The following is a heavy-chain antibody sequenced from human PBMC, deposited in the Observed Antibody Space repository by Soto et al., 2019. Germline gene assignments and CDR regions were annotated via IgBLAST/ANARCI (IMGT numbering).Heavy chain of an antibody. V-gene: IGHV3-48*03. D-gene: IGHD3-9*01. CDR1: GFTFSSYE. J-gene: IGHJ4*02. Sequence: GGSLRLSCAASGFTFSSYEMNWVRQAPGKGLEWVSYISSSGSTIYYADSVKGRFTISRDNAKNSLYLQMNSLRAEDTAVYYCASSTYDILTGLYDNYFDYWAQGTLVTVSS. CDR3: ASSTYDILTGLYDNYFDY. CDR2: ISSSGSTI.